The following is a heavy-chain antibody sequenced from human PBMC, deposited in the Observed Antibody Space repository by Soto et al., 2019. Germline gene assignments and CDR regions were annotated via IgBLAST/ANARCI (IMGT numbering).Heavy chain of an antibody. Sequence: ASVKVSCKASGYTFTSYDINWVRQATGQGLEWMGWMNPNSGNTGYAQKFQGRVTMTRNTSISTAYMELSSLRSEDTAVYYCARAGGYCSGGSCPYYYYYMDVWGKGTTVTVSS. D-gene: IGHD2-15*01. CDR1: GYTFTSYD. J-gene: IGHJ6*03. CDR3: ARAGGYCSGGSCPYYYYYMDV. CDR2: MNPNSGNT. V-gene: IGHV1-8*01.